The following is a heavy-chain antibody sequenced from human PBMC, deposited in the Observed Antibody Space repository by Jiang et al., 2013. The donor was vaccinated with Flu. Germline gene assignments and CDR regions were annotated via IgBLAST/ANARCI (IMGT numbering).Heavy chain of an antibody. CDR3: ARVKRSGPTDLYYYYGMDV. D-gene: IGHD7-27*01. CDR2: ISAYNGNT. CDR1: GYTFTTYT. V-gene: IGHV1-18*01. Sequence: CKASGYTFTTYTISWVRQAPGQGLEWMGWISAYNGNTNYAQNLQGRVTMTTDTSTSTAYMELRSLRSDDTAVYYCARVKRSGPTDLYYYYGMDVWGQGTTVTVSS. J-gene: IGHJ6*02.